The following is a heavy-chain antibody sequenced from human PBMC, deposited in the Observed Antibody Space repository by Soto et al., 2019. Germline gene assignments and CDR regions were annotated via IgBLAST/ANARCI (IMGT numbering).Heavy chain of an antibody. V-gene: IGHV1-18*01. Sequence: ASVNVSCKASGYTFASYGISWVRQASGQGLEWMGWISAYNGNTNYAQKLQGRITMTTDTSTSTAYMELRSLRSDDTAVYYCANTYYYDSSGYSGGIPSWFDPWGQGTLVTVSS. D-gene: IGHD3-22*01. CDR3: ANTYYYDSSGYSGGIPSWFDP. CDR2: ISAYNGNT. J-gene: IGHJ5*02. CDR1: GYTFASYG.